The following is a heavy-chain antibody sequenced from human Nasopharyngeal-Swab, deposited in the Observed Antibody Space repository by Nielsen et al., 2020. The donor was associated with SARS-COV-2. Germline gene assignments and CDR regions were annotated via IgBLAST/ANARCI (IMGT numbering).Heavy chain of an antibody. CDR2: IYHSGST. CDR3: ARVFGVVNPYYYYYYMDV. CDR1: GYSISSGYY. V-gene: IGHV4-38-2*01. D-gene: IGHD3-3*01. Sequence: SQTLSLTCAVSGYSISSGYYWGCIRQPPGKGLEWIGSIYHSGSTYYNPSLKSRVTISVDTSKNQFSLKLSSVTAADTAVYYCARVFGVVNPYYYYYYMDVWGKGTTVTVSS. J-gene: IGHJ6*03.